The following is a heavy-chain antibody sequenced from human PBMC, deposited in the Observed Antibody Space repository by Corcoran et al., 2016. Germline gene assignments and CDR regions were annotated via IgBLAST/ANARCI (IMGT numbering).Heavy chain of an antibody. V-gene: IGHV3-33*01. Sequence: QVQLVESGGGVVQPGRSLRLSCAASGFTFSNYGMHWVRQAPGKGLEWVTFIWYDGSNKYYVDSVEGRFTISRDNSKNTLSLQMNSLRAEDTAIYFCARDRDSSYYDLWGRGTLVTVSS. CDR3: ARDRDSSYYDL. J-gene: IGHJ2*01. CDR2: IWYDGSNK. CDR1: GFTFSNYG. D-gene: IGHD2-15*01.